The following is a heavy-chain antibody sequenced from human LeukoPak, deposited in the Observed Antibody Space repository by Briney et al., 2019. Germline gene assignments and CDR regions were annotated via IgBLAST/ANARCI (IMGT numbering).Heavy chain of an antibody. CDR3: AKDLLGDSSGYYYDEGDAFDI. D-gene: IGHD3-22*01. V-gene: IGHV3-53*01. Sequence: GGSLRLSCAASGFTVSSDYMSWVRQAQGKGLEWGSIFYDGGSTYYADSVKGRFTISRDNSKNTLYLQMNSLRAEDTAVYYCAKDLLGDSSGYYYDEGDAFDIWGQGTMVTVSS. CDR2: FYDGGST. CDR1: GFTVSSDY. J-gene: IGHJ3*02.